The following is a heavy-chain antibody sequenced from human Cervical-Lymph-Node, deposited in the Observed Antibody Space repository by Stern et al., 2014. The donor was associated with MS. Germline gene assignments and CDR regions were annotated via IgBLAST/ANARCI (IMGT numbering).Heavy chain of an antibody. V-gene: IGHV1-46*01. D-gene: IGHD1-1*01. CDR3: ARDPLQLWPLFDY. J-gene: IGHJ4*02. CDR2: IDPSDGTT. Sequence: VQLEESGAEVKTPGDSLKVSCKTSGYTFTSSYMHWVRQGPGRQEVEWMGSIDPSDGTTSYAQKFQDRVSMTRDTSTSTFYLSLSNLRSEDTAVYYCARDPLQLWPLFDYWGQGTLVTVSS. CDR1: GYTFTSSY.